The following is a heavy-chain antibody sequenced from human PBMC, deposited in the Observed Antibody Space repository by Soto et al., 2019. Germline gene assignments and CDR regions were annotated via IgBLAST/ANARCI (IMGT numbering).Heavy chain of an antibody. V-gene: IGHV1-8*01. CDR1: GYTFTSYD. J-gene: IGHJ6*03. Sequence: ASVKVSCKASGYTFTSYDINWVRQATGQGLEWMGWMNPNSGNTGYAQKFQGRVTMTRNTSISTAYMELSSLRSEDPAVYYCERDLRFSSYYYSMEVWGKGTTVTVSX. CDR3: ERDLRFSSYYYSMEV. CDR2: MNPNSGNT.